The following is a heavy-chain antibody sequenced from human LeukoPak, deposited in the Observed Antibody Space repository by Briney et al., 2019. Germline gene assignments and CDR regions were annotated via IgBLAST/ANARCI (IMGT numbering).Heavy chain of an antibody. CDR3: AIIAVAGRGRSYYYGMDV. CDR2: INHSGST. D-gene: IGHD6-19*01. V-gene: IGHV4-34*01. J-gene: IGHJ6*02. Sequence: SETLSLTCAVYGGSFSGYYWSWIRQPPGKGLEWIGEINHSGSTNYNPSLKSRVTIPVDTSKNQFSLKLSSVTAADTAVYYCAIIAVAGRGRSYYYGMDVWGQGTTVTVSS. CDR1: GGSFSGYY.